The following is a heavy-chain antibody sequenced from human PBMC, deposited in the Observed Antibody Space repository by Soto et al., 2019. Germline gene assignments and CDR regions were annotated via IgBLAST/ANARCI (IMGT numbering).Heavy chain of an antibody. V-gene: IGHV3-66*02. CDR1: GFTVSSNY. D-gene: IGHD2-15*01. CDR2: IYSGGST. Sequence: GGSLRLSCAASGFTVSSNYMSWVRQAPGKGLEWVSVIYSGGSTYYVDSVKGRFTISRDNSKNTLYLQMNNLRAEDTAVYYCARAGNGGTFSDWFDPWGQGTLVTVSS. J-gene: IGHJ5*02. CDR3: ARAGNGGTFSDWFDP.